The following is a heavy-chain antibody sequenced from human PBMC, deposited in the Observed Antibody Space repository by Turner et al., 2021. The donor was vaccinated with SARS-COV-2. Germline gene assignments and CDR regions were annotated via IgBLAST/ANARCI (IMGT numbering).Heavy chain of an antibody. CDR1: GFTFSSYS. V-gene: IGHV3-7*03. CDR2: IKQDGSEK. D-gene: IGHD6-13*01. CDR3: ARLHTSSWYFDY. Sequence: EVQLVESGGGLVQPGGSLRLSCAASGFTFSSYSMNWVRQAPGKGLEWVANIKQDGSEKYYVDSVKGRFTISRDNAKNSLYLQMNSLRAEDTAVYYCARLHTSSWYFDYWGQGTLVTVSS. J-gene: IGHJ4*02.